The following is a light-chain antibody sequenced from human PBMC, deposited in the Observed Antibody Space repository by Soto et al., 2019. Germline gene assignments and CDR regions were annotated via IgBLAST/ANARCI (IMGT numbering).Light chain of an antibody. Sequence: EIVMTQSPATLSVSPGERATLSCRASQSVSSNLAWYQQKPGQAPRLLIYGASTRATGIPARFSGSGSGTEFTLNISSLQSEDFAVYYCQQYNNWPSLTFGQGPRLEIK. CDR2: GAS. J-gene: IGKJ5*01. V-gene: IGKV3-15*01. CDR1: QSVSSN. CDR3: QQYNNWPSLT.